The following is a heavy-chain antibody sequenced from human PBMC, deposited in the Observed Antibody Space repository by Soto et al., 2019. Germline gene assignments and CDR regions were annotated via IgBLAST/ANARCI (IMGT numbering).Heavy chain of an antibody. CDR3: AKDGSAALFYYYYMDV. V-gene: IGHV3-9*01. Sequence: GGSLRLSCAASGFTFVDYAMHWVRQAPGKGLEWVSGISWNSGSIGYADSVKGRFTISRDNAKNSLYLQMNSLRAEDTALYYCAKDGSAALFYYYYMDVWGKGTTVTVSS. D-gene: IGHD2-2*01. CDR2: ISWNSGSI. J-gene: IGHJ6*03. CDR1: GFTFVDYA.